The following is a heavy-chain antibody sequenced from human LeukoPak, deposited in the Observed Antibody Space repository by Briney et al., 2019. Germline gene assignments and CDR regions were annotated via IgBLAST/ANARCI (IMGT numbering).Heavy chain of an antibody. D-gene: IGHD3-10*01. J-gene: IGHJ4*02. V-gene: IGHV3-7*01. CDR3: ANYYDSGPQGDY. CDR1: GFIFSNYW. CDR2: INKDGSDK. Sequence: GGSLRLSCAASGFIFSNYWMSWVRQAPGKGLEWVANINKDGSDKHYAGSVKGRFTISRDNAKNSLYLQMNSLRAEDTAVYYCANYYDSGPQGDYWGQGTLVTVSS.